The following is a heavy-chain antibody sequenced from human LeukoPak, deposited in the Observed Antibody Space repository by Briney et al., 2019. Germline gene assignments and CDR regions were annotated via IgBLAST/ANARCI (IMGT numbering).Heavy chain of an antibody. CDR2: IYHSGST. D-gene: IGHD3-22*01. CDR1: GGSISSGGYS. Sequence: SETLSLTCAVSGGSISSGGYSWSWIRQPPGKGLEWIGYIYHSGSTYYNPSLKSRVTISVDRSKNQFSLKLSSVTAADTAVYYCAGLVGRYSSGLYYYYFDYWGQGTLVTVSS. J-gene: IGHJ4*02. CDR3: AGLVGRYSSGLYYYYFDY. V-gene: IGHV4-30-2*01.